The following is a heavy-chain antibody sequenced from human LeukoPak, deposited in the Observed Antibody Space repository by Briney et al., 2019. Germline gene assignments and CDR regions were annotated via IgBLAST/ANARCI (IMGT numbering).Heavy chain of an antibody. V-gene: IGHV1-69*13. CDR3: AREGVEQWLVGRLDV. D-gene: IGHD6-19*01. CDR1: RGTFSSYA. J-gene: IGHJ6*04. Sequence: SVRVSCKAPRGTFSSYAISWVRQAPGQGLEWMGGIIPIFGTANYAQKFQGRVTITADESTSTAYMELSNLRSEDTAVYYCAREGVEQWLVGRLDVWGKGTTVTVSS. CDR2: IIPIFGTA.